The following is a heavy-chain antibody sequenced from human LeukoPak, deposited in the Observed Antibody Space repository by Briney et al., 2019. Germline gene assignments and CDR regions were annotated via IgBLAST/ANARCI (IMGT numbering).Heavy chain of an antibody. V-gene: IGHV4-59*01. CDR1: GGSISSYY. CDR3: ARSRGMGFDY. D-gene: IGHD3-10*01. Sequence: SETLSLTCTVSGGSISSYYWSWIRQPPGKGLEWIGYIYYSGSTNYNPSLKSRVTISVDTSKNRFSLKLSSVTAADTAVYYCARSRGMGFDYWGQGTLVTVSS. J-gene: IGHJ4*02. CDR2: IYYSGST.